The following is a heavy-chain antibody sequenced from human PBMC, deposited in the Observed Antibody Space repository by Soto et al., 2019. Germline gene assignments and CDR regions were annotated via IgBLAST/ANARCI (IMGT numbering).Heavy chain of an antibody. CDR3: ARVLYYGSGSYSPYGMDV. J-gene: IGHJ6*02. CDR1: GVSFNNNG. CDR2: VSPPFRTS. D-gene: IGHD3-10*01. Sequence: QVQLVQSGAEVKKPGSSVKVSCKTSGVSFNNNGIGWVRQAPGHGLEWMGGVSPPFRTSNYARKFQGRISITADASTGTVNMELSSLSSEDTAQYYCARVLYYGSGSYSPYGMDVRCQGTTVTVSS. V-gene: IGHV1-69*01.